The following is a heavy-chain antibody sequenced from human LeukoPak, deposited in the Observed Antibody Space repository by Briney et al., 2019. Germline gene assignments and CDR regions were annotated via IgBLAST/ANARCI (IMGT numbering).Heavy chain of an antibody. D-gene: IGHD2-15*01. CDR3: ARRSRSSYYFDY. V-gene: IGHV4-39*01. Sequence: PSETLSLTCTVSGGSISSSTYYWGWIRQPPGKGLERIGNIYYSGSTYYNPSLKSRVAISIDTSKSQFSLKLNSVTAADTAVYYCARRSRSSYYFDYWGQGTLVTVSS. CDR1: GGSISSSTYY. CDR2: IYYSGST. J-gene: IGHJ4*02.